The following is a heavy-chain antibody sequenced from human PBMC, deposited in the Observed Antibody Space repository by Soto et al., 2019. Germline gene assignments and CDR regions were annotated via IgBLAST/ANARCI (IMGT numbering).Heavy chain of an antibody. CDR2: ISYDGSNK. Sequence: GGSLRLSCAASGFTFSSYAMHWVRQAPGKGLEWVAVISYDGSNKYYADSVKGRFTISRDNSKNTLYLQMNSLRAEDTAVYYWARDMRTYWSGYYNVPPNFDYWGQGT. D-gene: IGHD3-3*01. V-gene: IGHV3-30-3*01. CDR3: ARDMRTYWSGYYNVPPNFDY. J-gene: IGHJ4*02. CDR1: GFTFSSYA.